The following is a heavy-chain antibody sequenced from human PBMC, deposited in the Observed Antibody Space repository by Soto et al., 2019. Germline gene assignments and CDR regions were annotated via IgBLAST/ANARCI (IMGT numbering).Heavy chain of an antibody. CDR2: IYHSGST. J-gene: IGHJ4*02. CDR1: GGSISSSNW. D-gene: IGHD6-19*01. Sequence: QVQLQESGPGLVKPSGTLSLTCAVSGGSISSSNWWSWVRQPPGKGLEWIGEIYHSGSTNYNPSLQSRVPIPVDNSKNQFSLKLGSVTAADTAVYYCARGGQWLVRSGFAFDYWGQGTLVTVSS. CDR3: ARGGQWLVRSGFAFDY. V-gene: IGHV4-4*02.